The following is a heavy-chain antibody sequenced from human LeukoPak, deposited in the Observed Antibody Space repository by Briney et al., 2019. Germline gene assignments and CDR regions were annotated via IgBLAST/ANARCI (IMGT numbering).Heavy chain of an antibody. V-gene: IGHV4-34*01. CDR2: IYYSGST. Sequence: PSETLSLTCVVYGESFSGYYWTWIRQPPGKGLEWIGSIYYSGSTYYNPSLKSRVTISVDTSKNQFSLKLSSVTAADTAVYYCARLNREYGSGSYLDYWGQGTLVTVSS. D-gene: IGHD3-10*01. CDR1: GESFSGYY. J-gene: IGHJ4*02. CDR3: ARLNREYGSGSYLDY.